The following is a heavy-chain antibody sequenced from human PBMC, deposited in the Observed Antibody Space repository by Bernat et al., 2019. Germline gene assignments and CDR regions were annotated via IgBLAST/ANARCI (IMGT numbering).Heavy chain of an antibody. Sequence: QVQLVESGGGVVQPGRSLRLSCAAPGFTFSSYGMHWVRQAPGKGLEWVAVISYDGSNKYYADSVKGRFTISSDNSKNTLYLQMNSLRAEDTAVYYCAKGRRVTTCLDYWGQGTLVTVSS. J-gene: IGHJ4*02. V-gene: IGHV3-30*18. CDR1: GFTFSSYG. CDR3: AKGRRVTTCLDY. D-gene: IGHD4-17*01. CDR2: ISYDGSNK.